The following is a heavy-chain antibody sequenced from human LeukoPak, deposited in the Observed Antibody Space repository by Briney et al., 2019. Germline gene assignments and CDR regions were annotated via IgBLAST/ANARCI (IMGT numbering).Heavy chain of an antibody. CDR1: GFTFSSYA. CDR2: ISYDGSNK. D-gene: IGHD6-19*01. J-gene: IGHJ4*02. CDR3: ARDSGYSSGWHDY. Sequence: GGSLRLSCAASGFTFSSYAMHWVRQAPGKGLEWVAVISYDGSNKYHADSVKGRFTISRDNSKNTPYLQMNSLRAEDTAVYYCARDSGYSSGWHDYWGQGTLVTVSS. V-gene: IGHV3-30*04.